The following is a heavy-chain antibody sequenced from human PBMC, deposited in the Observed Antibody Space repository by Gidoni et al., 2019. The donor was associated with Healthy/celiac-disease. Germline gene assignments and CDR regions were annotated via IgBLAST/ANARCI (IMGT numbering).Heavy chain of an antibody. V-gene: IGHV3-48*02. D-gene: IGHD2-2*01. CDR1: VFTFSSYT. J-gene: IGHJ5*02. Sequence: EVQLVESGGGLVQPGGSLRLSCSASVFTFSSYTLPWFRPAPGKGLDWVSYISSSSSTIYYADSVKGRFTISRDNAKNSLYLQMNSLRDEDTAVYYWARDPVSGPYCSSTSCYVRWFDPWGQGTLVTVSS. CDR2: ISSSSSTI. CDR3: ARDPVSGPYCSSTSCYVRWFDP.